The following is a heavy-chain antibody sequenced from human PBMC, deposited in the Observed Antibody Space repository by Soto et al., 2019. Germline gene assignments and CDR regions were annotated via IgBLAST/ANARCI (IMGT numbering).Heavy chain of an antibody. CDR2: LIPIFGAA. CDR3: ARILGHSTTWYLNALDV. D-gene: IGHD6-13*01. V-gene: IGHV1-69*01. CDR1: GGTFSSYA. J-gene: IGHJ6*02. Sequence: QVLLVQSGAEVKKPRSSVKVSCTASGGTFSSYAIVWVRQAPGLGLEWMGGLIPIFGAANYAQKFQGRVTVTADESTSTAYMDLSSLRSEDTAVYYCARILGHSTTWYLNALDVWGQGTTVTVSS.